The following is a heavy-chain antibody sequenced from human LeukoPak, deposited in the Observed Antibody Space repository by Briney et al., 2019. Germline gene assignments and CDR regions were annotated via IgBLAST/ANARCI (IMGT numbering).Heavy chain of an antibody. Sequence: TVKVSCKASGGTFSSYAISWVRQAPGQGLEWMGGIIPIFGTANYAQKFQGRVTITTDESTSTAYMELSSLRSEDTAVYYCASYYDSSGAPFDYWGQGTLVTVSS. D-gene: IGHD3-22*01. V-gene: IGHV1-69*05. CDR3: ASYYDSSGAPFDY. CDR2: IIPIFGTA. CDR1: GGTFSSYA. J-gene: IGHJ4*02.